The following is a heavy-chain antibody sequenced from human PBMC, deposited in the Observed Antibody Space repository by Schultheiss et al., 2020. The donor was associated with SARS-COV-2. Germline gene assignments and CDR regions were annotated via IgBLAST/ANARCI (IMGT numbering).Heavy chain of an antibody. D-gene: IGHD1-1*01. J-gene: IGHJ4*02. Sequence: GGSLRLSCAASGFTFSNAWMNWVRQAPGKGLEWVGRIKTKRDGETVEYAPPVTGRFTISRDDSKNTVYLQMNSLKIEDTAVYYCTAGTGYWGQGTLVTVSS. CDR2: IKTKRDGETV. CDR3: TAGTGY. V-gene: IGHV3-15*07. CDR1: GFTFSNAW.